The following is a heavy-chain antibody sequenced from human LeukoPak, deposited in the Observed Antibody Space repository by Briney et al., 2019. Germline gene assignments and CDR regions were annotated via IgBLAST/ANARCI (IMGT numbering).Heavy chain of an antibody. CDR2: ISGSATSH. D-gene: IGHD4-11*01. Sequence: PGGSLRLSCAASGFIFSNYGMSWVRQAPGKGLEGVSRISGSATSHLYAESVKGRFTISRDNSDNTLYLQMKSLRAEDTAVYYCAKDGNTVTTISSHFDYWGQGTLVTVSS. CDR3: AKDGNTVTTISSHFDY. V-gene: IGHV3-23*01. CDR1: GFIFSNYG. J-gene: IGHJ4*02.